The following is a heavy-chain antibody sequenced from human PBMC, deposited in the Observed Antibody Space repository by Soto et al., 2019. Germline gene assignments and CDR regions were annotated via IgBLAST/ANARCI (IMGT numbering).Heavy chain of an antibody. D-gene: IGHD3-16*01. CDR1: GYTYTRYH. J-gene: IGHJ6*02. CDR2: INAYNGNT. Sequence: ALVKVACKASGYTYTRYHMHWLRQTPGQGLEWMGWINAYNGNTNYAQNLQGRVTLTTDTSTSTAYMELRSLRSNDTAVYYCAMVDVYVTPSPQDVWGQGTTVTVS. V-gene: IGHV1-18*01. CDR3: AMVDVYVTPSPQDV.